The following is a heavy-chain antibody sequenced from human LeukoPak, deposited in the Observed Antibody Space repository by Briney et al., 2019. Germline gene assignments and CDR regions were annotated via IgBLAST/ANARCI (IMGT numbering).Heavy chain of an antibody. J-gene: IGHJ4*02. V-gene: IGHV3-30*03. D-gene: IGHD3-22*01. Sequence: GGSLRLSCAASGFTFGSSWMTWVRQAPGKGLEWVAVISYDGSNKYYGDSVKGRFTVSRDNSKNTLYLQMNSLRAEDTAVYYCARVYSQIVVVNPFDYWGQGTLVTVSS. CDR2: ISYDGSNK. CDR1: GFTFGSSW. CDR3: ARVYSQIVVVNPFDY.